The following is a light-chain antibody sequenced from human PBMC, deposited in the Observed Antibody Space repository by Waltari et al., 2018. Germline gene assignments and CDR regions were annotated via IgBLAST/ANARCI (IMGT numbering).Light chain of an antibody. CDR1: QAISSY. J-gene: IGKJ5*01. CDR2: AAS. Sequence: DIQLTQSPSFLSASVGDRVTITCRASQAISSYLAWYKQKPGRAPKLLIYAASTLQSGVPSGFSGSGSGTEFTLTISSLQPEDFATYYCQQRDSFPITFGQGTRLEIK. V-gene: IGKV1-9*01. CDR3: QQRDSFPIT.